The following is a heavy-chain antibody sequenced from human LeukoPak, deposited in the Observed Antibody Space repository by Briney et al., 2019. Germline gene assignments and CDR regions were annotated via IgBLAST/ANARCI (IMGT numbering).Heavy chain of an antibody. D-gene: IGHD2-21*02. CDR2: IHPQGNEK. CDR1: GYTFSTYW. CDR3: ARGDDFSGDY. V-gene: IGHV3-7*04. J-gene: IGHJ4*02. Sequence: GGSLRLSCTASGYTFSTYWMSWVRQAPGEGLEWVANIHPQGNEKYHVDSVKGRFTISRDNAKNSLYLQMNSLIVEDTAVYYCARGDDFSGDYWGQGTLVTVSS.